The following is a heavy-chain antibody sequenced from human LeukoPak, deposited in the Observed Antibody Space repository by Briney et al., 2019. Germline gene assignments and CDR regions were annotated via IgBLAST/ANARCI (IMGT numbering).Heavy chain of an antibody. Sequence: ASVKVSCKASGYTFTSYGISWVRQAPGQGLEWMGWISAYNGNTNYAQKLQGGVTMTTDTSTSTAYMELRSLRSDDTAVYYCARATRTTTIAVAGRSDYWGQGTLVTVSS. J-gene: IGHJ4*02. CDR3: ARATRTTTIAVAGRSDY. CDR2: ISAYNGNT. V-gene: IGHV1-18*01. D-gene: IGHD6-19*01. CDR1: GYTFTSYG.